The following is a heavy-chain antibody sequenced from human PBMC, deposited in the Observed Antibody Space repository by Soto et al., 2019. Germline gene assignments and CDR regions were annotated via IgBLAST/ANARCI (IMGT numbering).Heavy chain of an antibody. CDR3: ARSPMVRGPRWFDP. D-gene: IGHD3-10*01. V-gene: IGHV4-34*01. Sequence: SETLSLTCAVSGGSISSGGYYWSWIRQPPGKGLEWIGEINHSGSTNYNPSLKSRVTISVDTSKNQFSLKLSSVTAADTAVYYCARSPMVRGPRWFDPWGQGTLVTVSS. CDR1: GGSISSGGYY. J-gene: IGHJ5*02. CDR2: INHSGST.